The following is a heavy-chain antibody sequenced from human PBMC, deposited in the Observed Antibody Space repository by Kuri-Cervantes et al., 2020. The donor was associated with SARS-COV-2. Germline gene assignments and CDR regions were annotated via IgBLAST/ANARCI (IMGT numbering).Heavy chain of an antibody. CDR1: GFTVSSNY. Sequence: GGSLRLSCAASGFTVSSNYMSWVRQAPGKGLEWVAVISYDGSNKYYADSVKGRFTISRDNSKNTLYLQMNSLRAEDTAVYYCAKDPKLWPQAYFDYWGQGTLVTDSS. V-gene: IGHV3-30*18. CDR2: ISYDGSNK. D-gene: IGHD5-18*01. J-gene: IGHJ4*02. CDR3: AKDPKLWPQAYFDY.